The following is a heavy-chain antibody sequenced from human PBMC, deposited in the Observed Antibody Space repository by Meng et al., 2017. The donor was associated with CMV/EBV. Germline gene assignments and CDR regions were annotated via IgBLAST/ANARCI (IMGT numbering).Heavy chain of an antibody. J-gene: IGHJ6*02. Sequence: GGSLRLSCAASGFTFSNAWMSWVRQAPGKGLEWVGRIKSKTDGGTTDYAAPVKGRFTISRDDAKKSLSLQMDSLRVEDTAVYYCARGKYGIYPFHYGMDVWGQGTTVTVSS. D-gene: IGHD2/OR15-2a*01. V-gene: IGHV3-15*01. CDR3: ARGKYGIYPFHYGMDV. CDR1: GFTFSNAW. CDR2: IKSKTDGGTT.